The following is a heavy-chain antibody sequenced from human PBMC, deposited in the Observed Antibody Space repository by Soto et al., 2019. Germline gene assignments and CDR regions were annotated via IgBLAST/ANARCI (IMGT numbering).Heavy chain of an antibody. CDR2: IIPITATA. J-gene: IGHJ6*02. V-gene: IGHV1-69*01. CDR1: GGTFGSYA. D-gene: IGHD2-2*01. Sequence: QVQLVQSGAEVKKPGSSVKVSCKASGGTFGSYAISWVRQAPGQGLEWMGGIIPITATANYAQKFQGRVTITADESTSTASMQLSSLRSEETAVYYCARSQGSSTSLEIYYYYYYGMDVWGQGTTVTVSS. CDR3: ARSQGSSTSLEIYYYYYYGMDV.